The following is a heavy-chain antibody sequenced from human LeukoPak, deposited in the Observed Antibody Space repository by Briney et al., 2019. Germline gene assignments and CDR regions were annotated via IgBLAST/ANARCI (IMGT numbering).Heavy chain of an antibody. Sequence: GGSLRLSCPASGFTFSSYAMSWVRQAPGKGLEWVPAISGSGGSTYYADSVKGRFTISRDNSKNTLYLQMNSLRAEDTAVYYCAKIGSIAAREGIDYWGQGTLVTVSS. CDR3: AKIGSIAAREGIDY. J-gene: IGHJ4*02. D-gene: IGHD6-6*01. CDR1: GFTFSSYA. CDR2: ISGSGGST. V-gene: IGHV3-23*01.